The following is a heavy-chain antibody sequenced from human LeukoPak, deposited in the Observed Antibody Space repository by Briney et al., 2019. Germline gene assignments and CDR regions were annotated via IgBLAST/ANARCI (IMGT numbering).Heavy chain of an antibody. CDR2: ISSSSSYI. Sequence: PGGSLRLSCAASGFTFSSYSMNWVRQAPGKGLEWVSSISSSSSYIYYADSVKGRFTISRDNSKDTLYLQMNSLRAEDTAVYYCARASFKGYSYGDDYWGQGTLVTVSS. D-gene: IGHD5-18*01. J-gene: IGHJ4*02. V-gene: IGHV3-21*01. CDR3: ARASFKGYSYGDDY. CDR1: GFTFSSYS.